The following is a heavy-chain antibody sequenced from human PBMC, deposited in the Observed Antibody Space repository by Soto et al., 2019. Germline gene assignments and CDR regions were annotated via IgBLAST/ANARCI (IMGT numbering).Heavy chain of an antibody. V-gene: IGHV3-23*01. Sequence: GGSLRLSCAASGFTFSSYAMSWVRQAPGKGLEWVSLISGSGGSTYYADSVKGRFSISRDESKSTLYLQMNSLRAEDTAVYYCARGGQREYSGYDLAFHHWGQGTLVTVSS. CDR3: ARGGQREYSGYDLAFHH. D-gene: IGHD5-12*01. J-gene: IGHJ1*01. CDR1: GFTFSSYA. CDR2: ISGSGGST.